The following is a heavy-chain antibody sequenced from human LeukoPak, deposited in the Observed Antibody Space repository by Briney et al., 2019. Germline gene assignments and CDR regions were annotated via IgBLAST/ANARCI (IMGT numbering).Heavy chain of an antibody. Sequence: KPSETLSLTCTVSGGSISSYYWSWIRQPPGKGLEWIGYIYTSGSTNYNPSLKSRVTISVDTSKNQFSLKLSSVTAADTAVYYCARRASMASRSRSLYYFDYWGQGTLVTVSS. V-gene: IGHV4-4*09. D-gene: IGHD2/OR15-2a*01. J-gene: IGHJ4*02. CDR3: ARRASMASRSRSLYYFDY. CDR2: IYTSGST. CDR1: GGSISSYY.